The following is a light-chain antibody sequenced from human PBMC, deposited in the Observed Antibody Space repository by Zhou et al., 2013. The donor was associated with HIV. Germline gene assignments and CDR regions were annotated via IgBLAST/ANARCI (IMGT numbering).Light chain of an antibody. CDR3: QQRNSWPIT. J-gene: IGKJ5*01. CDR1: QSISSS. Sequence: EVVLTQSPATLSLSPGERATLSCRASQSISSSLAWYQQKPGQAPRLLIYDASNRATGIPARFSGSGSGTDFTLTISSLEPEDFAVYYCQQRNSWPITFGQGTRLEIK. CDR2: DAS. V-gene: IGKV3-11*01.